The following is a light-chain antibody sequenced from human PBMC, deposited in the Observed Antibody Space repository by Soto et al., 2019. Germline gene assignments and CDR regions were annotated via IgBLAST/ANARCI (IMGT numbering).Light chain of an antibody. CDR1: SSSIGSNY. CDR2: END. V-gene: IGLV1-51*02. Sequence: QSVLTQPPSVSAAPGQKVTISCSGSSSSIGSNYVSWYQQLPGTAPKLLIYENDMRPSGIPDRFSGSKSGTSATLGITGLQTGDEADYYCGTWDSSLSAYVFRTGTKVTVL. CDR3: GTWDSSLSAYV. J-gene: IGLJ1*01.